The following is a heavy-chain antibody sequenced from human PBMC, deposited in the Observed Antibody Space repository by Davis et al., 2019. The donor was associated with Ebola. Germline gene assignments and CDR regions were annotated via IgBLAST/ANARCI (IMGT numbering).Heavy chain of an antibody. CDR1: GFTFSNYG. V-gene: IGHV3-33*01. CDR2: IWYDGSNK. CDR3: ARRGYDSSGYYSFSYYYYGMDV. D-gene: IGHD3-22*01. J-gene: IGHJ6*02. Sequence: GESLKISCAASGFTFSNYGMHWVRLAPGKGLEWVAVIWYDGSNKYYADSVKGRFTISRDNSKNTLYLQMNSLRAEDTAVYYCARRGYDSSGYYSFSYYYYGMDVWGQGTTVTVSS.